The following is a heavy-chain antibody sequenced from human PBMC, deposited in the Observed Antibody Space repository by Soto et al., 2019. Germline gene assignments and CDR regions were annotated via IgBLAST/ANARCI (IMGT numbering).Heavy chain of an antibody. D-gene: IGHD3-22*01. CDR2: IDPSDSYT. Sequence: GFEYSCISFCSSWVIKMTGKGLEWIGRIDPSDSYTNYSPSFQGHVTISADKSISTAYLQWSSLKASDTAMYYCARLIDYYDRIGRQGFCGQGTLVSVSS. CDR1: EYSCISFC. J-gene: IGHJ1*01. CDR3: ARLIDYYDRIGRQGF. V-gene: IGHV5-10-1*01.